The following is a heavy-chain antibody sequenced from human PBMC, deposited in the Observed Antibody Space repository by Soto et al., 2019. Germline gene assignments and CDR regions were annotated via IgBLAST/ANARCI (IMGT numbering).Heavy chain of an antibody. Sequence: GGSLRLSCAASGLTFSSYAMSWVRQAPGKGLEWVSAISGSGGSTYYADSVKGRFTISRDNSKNTLYLQMNSLRAEDTAVYYCAKVIVEMATITPYYYYGMDVWGQGTTVTVSS. CDR1: GLTFSSYA. CDR2: ISGSGGST. CDR3: AKVIVEMATITPYYYYGMDV. V-gene: IGHV3-23*01. D-gene: IGHD5-12*01. J-gene: IGHJ6*02.